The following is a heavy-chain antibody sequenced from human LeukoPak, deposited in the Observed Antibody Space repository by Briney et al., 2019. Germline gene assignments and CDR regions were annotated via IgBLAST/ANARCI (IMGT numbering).Heavy chain of an antibody. J-gene: IGHJ4*02. CDR3: VSALYCSSTSCYWYYFDY. CDR2: INPNSGST. Sequence: GASVKVSCKASGYTFTGYYMHWVRQAPGQGLEWMGWINPNSGSTNYAQKFQGRVTMTRDTSISTAYMELSRLRSDDTAVYYCVSALYCSSTSCYWYYFDYWGQGTLVTVSS. D-gene: IGHD2-2*01. CDR1: GYTFTGYY. V-gene: IGHV1-2*02.